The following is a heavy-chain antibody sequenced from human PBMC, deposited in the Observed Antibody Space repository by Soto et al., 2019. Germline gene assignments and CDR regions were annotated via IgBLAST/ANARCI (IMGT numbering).Heavy chain of an antibody. V-gene: IGHV1-8*01. J-gene: IGHJ6*02. D-gene: IGHD4-17*01. CDR1: GYTFTSYD. CDR2: MNPNSGNT. Sequence: ASVKVSCKASGYTFTSYDINWVRQATGQGLEWMGWMNPNSGNTGYAQKFQGRVTMTRNTSISTAYMELSSLRSEDTAVYYCARGSRPTTVTTSGYYGMDVWGQGTTVTVSS. CDR3: ARGSRPTTVTTSGYYGMDV.